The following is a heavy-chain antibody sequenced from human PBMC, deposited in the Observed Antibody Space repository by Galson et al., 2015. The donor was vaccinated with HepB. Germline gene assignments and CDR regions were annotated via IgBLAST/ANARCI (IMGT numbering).Heavy chain of an antibody. V-gene: IGHV3-13*01. CDR3: ARGSNGYYDSSGYSYYYYMDV. CDR1: GFTFSSYD. J-gene: IGHJ6*03. Sequence: SLRLSCAASGFTFSSYDMHWVRQATGKGLEWVSAIGTAGDTYYPGSVKGRFTISRENAKNSLYLQMNSLRAGDTAVYYCARGSNGYYDSSGYSYYYYMDVWGKGTTVTVSS. CDR2: IGTAGDT. D-gene: IGHD3-22*01.